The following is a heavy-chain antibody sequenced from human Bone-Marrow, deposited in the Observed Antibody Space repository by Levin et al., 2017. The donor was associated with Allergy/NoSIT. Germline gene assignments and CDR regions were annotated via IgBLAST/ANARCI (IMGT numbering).Heavy chain of an antibody. V-gene: IGHV3-11*01. CDR2: ISSSGTTK. CDR3: ARPDLYSSGSLDH. CDR1: GFTFSDYY. Sequence: AGGSLRLSCAASGFTFSDYYMSWIRQAPGKGLEWVSYISSSGTTKLYADAVKGRFIISRDNAQNSLSLEMNSLTAEDTAIYYCARPDLYSSGSLDHWGQGTLVTVSS. D-gene: IGHD6-19*01. J-gene: IGHJ5*02.